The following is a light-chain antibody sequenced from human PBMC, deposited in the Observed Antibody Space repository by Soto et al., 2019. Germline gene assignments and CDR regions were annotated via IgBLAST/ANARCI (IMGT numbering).Light chain of an antibody. CDR3: SSYTGSITPYV. J-gene: IGLJ1*01. CDR1: SSDVGGYNS. Sequence: QSALTQPASVSGSPGQSITISCTGTSSDVGGYNSVSWYQQHPDKAPKLIIYEVSNRPSGVSDRFSGSKSGNTASLTISGLQAEDEADYYCSSYTGSITPYVFGTGTKVTVL. CDR2: EVS. V-gene: IGLV2-14*01.